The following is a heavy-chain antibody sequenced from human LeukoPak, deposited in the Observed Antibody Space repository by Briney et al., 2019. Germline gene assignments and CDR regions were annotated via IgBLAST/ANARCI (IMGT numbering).Heavy chain of an antibody. V-gene: IGHV1-18*01. CDR1: GYTFINYG. J-gene: IGHJ3*02. D-gene: IGHD1-26*01. CDR3: ARTVGATGAFDI. CDR2: ISAYTGST. Sequence: ASVKVSCKASGYTFINYGLTWVRQAPGQGFQWMGCISAYTGSTNYAQKFQGRVTMPTDPSTSTAYMELRSLTSNDTAAYYCARTVGATGAFDIWGQGTMVIVSS.